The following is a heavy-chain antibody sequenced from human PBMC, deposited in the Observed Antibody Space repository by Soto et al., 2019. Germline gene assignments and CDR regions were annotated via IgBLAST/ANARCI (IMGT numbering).Heavy chain of an antibody. CDR3: ARAYGGYADY. V-gene: IGHV4-59*01. Sequence: PSETLSLTCSVAGGSSGGYGWSWIRQPPGKGLEWIGYIYYSGSTNYNPSLKSRVTISVDTSKNQFSLKLSSVTAADTAMYYWARAYGGYADYWGQGALVTVSS. D-gene: IGHD5-12*01. J-gene: IGHJ4*02. CDR2: IYYSGST. CDR1: GGSSGGYG.